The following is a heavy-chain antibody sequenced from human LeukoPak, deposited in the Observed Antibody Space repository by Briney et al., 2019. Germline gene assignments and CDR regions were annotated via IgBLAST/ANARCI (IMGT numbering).Heavy chain of an antibody. CDR2: ISYDGSNK. D-gene: IGHD4-23*01. Sequence: QPGRSLRLSCAASGFTFSSYVMHWVRQAPGKGLEWVAVISYDGSNKYYADSVKGRFTISRDNSKNTLYLQMNSLRAEDTAVYYCARGGGYGGNRFDYWGQGTLVTVSS. CDR3: ARGGGYGGNRFDY. CDR1: GFTFSSYV. V-gene: IGHV3-30-3*01. J-gene: IGHJ4*02.